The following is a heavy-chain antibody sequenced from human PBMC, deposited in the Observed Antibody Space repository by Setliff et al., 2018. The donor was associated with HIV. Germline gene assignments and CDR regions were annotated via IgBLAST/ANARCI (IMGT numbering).Heavy chain of an antibody. J-gene: IGHJ5*02. D-gene: IGHD6-19*01. CDR2: ISDSGGGT. V-gene: IGHV3-23*01. Sequence: PGGSLRLSCAASGFTFSSYSMNWVRQAPGKGLEWVSAISDSGGGTYYADSVKGRFTVSRDNSKYTLYLQMNSLRVEDTAVYYCAKDKGSSGWSAWGQGTLVTVSS. CDR1: GFTFSSYS. CDR3: AKDKGSSGWSA.